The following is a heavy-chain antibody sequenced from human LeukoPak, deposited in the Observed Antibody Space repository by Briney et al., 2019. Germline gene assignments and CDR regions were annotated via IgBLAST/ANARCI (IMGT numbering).Heavy chain of an antibody. Sequence: ASVKVSCKASGYTFTGYYMHWVRQAPGQGLEWMGWINPNSGGTNYAQKSQGRVTMTRDTSISTAYMELSRLRSDDTAVYYCARLYYYDSSGYYSDAFDIWGQGTMVTVSS. CDR2: INPNSGGT. CDR1: GYTFTGYY. J-gene: IGHJ3*02. V-gene: IGHV1-2*02. D-gene: IGHD3-22*01. CDR3: ARLYYYDSSGYYSDAFDI.